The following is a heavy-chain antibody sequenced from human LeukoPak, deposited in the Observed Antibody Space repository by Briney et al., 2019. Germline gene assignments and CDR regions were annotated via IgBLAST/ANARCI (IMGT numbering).Heavy chain of an antibody. D-gene: IGHD4-11*01. Sequence: GGSLRLPCAASGFTVSRIHMSWVREAPGEALEGGAVIYSGGSTYYADSVKGRFTISRHNSKNTLYLQMNSLRAEDTAVYYCARGPRNYYYYYYGMDVWGQGTTVTVSS. CDR2: IYSGGST. CDR3: ARGPRNYYYYYYGMDV. V-gene: IGHV3-53*04. CDR1: GFTVSRIH. J-gene: IGHJ6*02.